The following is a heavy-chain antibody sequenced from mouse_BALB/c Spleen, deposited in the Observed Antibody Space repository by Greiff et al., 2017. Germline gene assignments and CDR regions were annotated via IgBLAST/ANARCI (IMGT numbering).Heavy chain of an antibody. CDR3: TRSRDYDYAMDY. V-gene: IGHV1S22*01. CDR1: GYTFTSYW. CDR2: IYPGSGST. Sequence: LQQPGSELVRPGASVKLSCKASGYTFTSYWMHWVKQRPGQGLEWIGNIYPGSGSTNYDEKFKSKATLTVDTSSSTAYMQLSSLTSEDSAVYYCTRSRDYDYAMDYWGQGTSVTVSS. D-gene: IGHD2-4*01. J-gene: IGHJ4*01.